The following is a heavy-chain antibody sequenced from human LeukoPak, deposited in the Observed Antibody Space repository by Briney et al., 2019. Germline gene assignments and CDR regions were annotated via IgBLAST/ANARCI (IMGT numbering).Heavy chain of an antibody. J-gene: IGHJ6*02. CDR1: GYTFTSYG. CDR2: ISAYNGNT. Sequence: ASVKVSCKASGYTFTSYGISWVRQAPGQGLEWMGWISAYNGNTNYAQKLQGRVTMTTDTSTSTAYMELRSLRSDDTAVYYCARDPPRLVVVVAATTYYGMDVWGQGTTVTVSS. CDR3: ARDPPRLVVVVAATTYYGMDV. V-gene: IGHV1-18*01. D-gene: IGHD2-15*01.